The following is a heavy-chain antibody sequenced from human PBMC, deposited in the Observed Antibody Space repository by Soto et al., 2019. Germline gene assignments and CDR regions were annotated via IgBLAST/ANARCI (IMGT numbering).Heavy chain of an antibody. J-gene: IGHJ4*02. CDR3: ASWYVAMDY. Sequence: EVQLLESGGGLVQPGGSLRLSCAASGFTFSSYAMSWVRQAPGKGLEWVSAISGSGGSTYYADSVKGRFTNARDNPKIPLYRQMNRLRAEDTAVYYCASWYVAMDYWGQGTLVTVSS. CDR1: GFTFSSYA. D-gene: IGHD6-13*01. CDR2: ISGSGGST. V-gene: IGHV3-23*01.